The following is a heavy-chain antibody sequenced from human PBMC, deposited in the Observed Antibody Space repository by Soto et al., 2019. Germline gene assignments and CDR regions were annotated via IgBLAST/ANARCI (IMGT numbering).Heavy chain of an antibody. CDR2: ISGSGGST. CDR1: GFTFSSYA. V-gene: IGHV3-23*01. Sequence: EVQLLESGGGLVQPGGSLRLSCAASGFTFSSYAMSWVRQAPGKGLEWVSAISGSGGSTYYADSVKGRFTISRDNSKNTLYLQMNSLRAEDTAVYYGAKDPRRWDEYFQHWGQGTLVTVSS. D-gene: IGHD1-26*01. J-gene: IGHJ1*01. CDR3: AKDPRRWDEYFQH.